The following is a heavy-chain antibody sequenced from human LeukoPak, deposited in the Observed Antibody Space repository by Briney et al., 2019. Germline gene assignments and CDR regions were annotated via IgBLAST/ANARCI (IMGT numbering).Heavy chain of an antibody. CDR1: GFTFSSYY. V-gene: IGHV3-48*02. Sequence: RGSLRLSCAGSGFTFSSYYMIWVRQAPGKGLEWVSYISRSSSTIYYADSVKGRFTISRDNAKNSLYLQMNSLRDEDTAVYYCARDQFYAFDIWGQGTMVTVSS. CDR3: ARDQFYAFDI. CDR2: ISRSSSTI. J-gene: IGHJ3*02.